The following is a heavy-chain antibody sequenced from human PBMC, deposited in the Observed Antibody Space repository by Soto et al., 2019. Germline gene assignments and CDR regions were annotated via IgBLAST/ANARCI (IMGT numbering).Heavy chain of an antibody. CDR2: ISSSSSTI. J-gene: IGHJ6*03. CDR1: GFTFSSYS. Sequence: PGGSLRLSCAASGFTFSSYSMNWVRQAPGKGLEWVSYISSSSSTIYYADSVKGRFTISRGNAKNSLYLQMNSLRAEDTAVYYCARAEHCSGGSCYSPRSHYYYYMDVWGKGTTVTVSS. D-gene: IGHD2-15*01. V-gene: IGHV3-48*01. CDR3: ARAEHCSGGSCYSPRSHYYYYMDV.